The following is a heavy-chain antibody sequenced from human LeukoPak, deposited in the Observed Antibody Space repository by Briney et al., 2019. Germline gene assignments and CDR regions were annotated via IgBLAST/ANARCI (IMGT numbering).Heavy chain of an antibody. Sequence: ASVKVSCKASGSSFNDYYIHGVRQAPGQGLEWMGWISPNSGGTNNVQNFQGRVTMTRDTSITTAYMELSGLTSDDTALYYCARNYGGTSKYFDYWGQGTLVTVSS. CDR3: ARNYGGTSKYFDY. V-gene: IGHV1-2*02. CDR2: ISPNSGGT. D-gene: IGHD4-23*01. J-gene: IGHJ4*02. CDR1: GSSFNDYY.